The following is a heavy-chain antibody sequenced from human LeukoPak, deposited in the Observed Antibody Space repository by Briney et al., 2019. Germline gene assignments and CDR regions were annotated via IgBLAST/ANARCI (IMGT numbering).Heavy chain of an antibody. D-gene: IGHD6-19*01. V-gene: IGHV3-7*01. Sequence: GGSLRLSCAASGFTFSNYWMSWVRQAPGKGLEWVAIIKQDGSEKYYVDSVKGRFTISRDNAKNSLYLQMNSLRAEDTSMYYCTKDLTVAAYYWGQGTLVTVSS. CDR2: IKQDGSEK. J-gene: IGHJ4*02. CDR3: TKDLTVAAYY. CDR1: GFTFSNYW.